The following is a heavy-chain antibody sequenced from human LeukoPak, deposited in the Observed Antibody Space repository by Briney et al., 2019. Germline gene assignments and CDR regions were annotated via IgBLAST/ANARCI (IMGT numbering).Heavy chain of an antibody. Sequence: KPSETLSLTCAVYGGSFSGYYWSWIRQPPGKGLEWVGEINHSGSTNYNPSLKGRVTISVDTSKNQFSLKLSSVTAADTAVYYCARGRPLYDSSGYFDYWGQGTLGTVS. D-gene: IGHD3-22*01. CDR1: GGSFSGYY. V-gene: IGHV4-34*01. J-gene: IGHJ4*02. CDR3: ARGRPLYDSSGYFDY. CDR2: INHSGST.